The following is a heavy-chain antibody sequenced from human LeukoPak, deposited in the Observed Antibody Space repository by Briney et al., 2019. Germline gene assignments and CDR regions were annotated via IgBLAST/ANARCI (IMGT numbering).Heavy chain of an antibody. J-gene: IGHJ4*02. V-gene: IGHV3-48*01. CDR3: ARDSDWAFDY. D-gene: IGHD3-9*01. Sequence: GGSLRLSCAASGFTFNTYSMNWVRQAPGKGLGWLSYVKSGNYDIQYADSVTGRFTVSRDSATNSLYLQMNDLKAEDTAVYYCARDSDWAFDYWGQGSLVTVSS. CDR1: GFTFNTYS. CDR2: VKSGNYDI.